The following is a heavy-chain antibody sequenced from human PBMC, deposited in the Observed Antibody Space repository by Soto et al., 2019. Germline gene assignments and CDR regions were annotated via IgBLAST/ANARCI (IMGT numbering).Heavy chain of an antibody. D-gene: IGHD5-12*01. CDR3: AREGDGYNPDY. Sequence: SETLSLTCAVYGGSFSGYYWSWIRQPPGKGLEWIGDINHSGSTNYNPSLKSRVTISVDTSKNQFSLKLSSVTAADTAVYYCAREGDGYNPDYWGQGTLVTVSS. V-gene: IGHV4-34*01. CDR1: GGSFSGYY. CDR2: INHSGST. J-gene: IGHJ4*02.